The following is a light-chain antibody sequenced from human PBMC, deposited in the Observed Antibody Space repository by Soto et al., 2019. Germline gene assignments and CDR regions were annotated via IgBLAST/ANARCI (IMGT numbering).Light chain of an antibody. CDR2: EVT. J-gene: IGLJ1*01. Sequence: QSALTQPASVSGSPGQSIAISCTGSSSDVGIYNYVSWYQQHPGKVPKLIIYEVTNRPSGVSNRFSGSKSGNTASLTISGLQAEDEADYYCSSYTSRSTLVFGTGTKLTVL. CDR3: SSYTSRSTLV. CDR1: SSDVGIYNY. V-gene: IGLV2-14*01.